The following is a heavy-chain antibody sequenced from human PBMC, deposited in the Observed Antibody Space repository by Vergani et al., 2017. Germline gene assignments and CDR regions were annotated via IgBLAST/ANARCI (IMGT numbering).Heavy chain of an antibody. CDR2: VDPADGET. CDR3: ATPQTGSAGGMEV. Sequence: EVQLVQSGAAVKKPGATMKISCKVSGYTFTDHYMHWVKQAPGKGLEWMGLVDPADGETIYAEKFKGRVTISADTSTDTAQLELCSLRSEDTAVYYCATPQTGSAGGMEVWGQGTTVIVCS. CDR1: GYTFTDHY. V-gene: IGHV1-69-2*01. J-gene: IGHJ6*02. D-gene: IGHD3-10*01.